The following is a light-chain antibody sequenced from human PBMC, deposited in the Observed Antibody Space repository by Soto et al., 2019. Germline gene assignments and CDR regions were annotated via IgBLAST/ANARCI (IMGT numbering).Light chain of an antibody. J-gene: IGKJ2*01. CDR1: QSVSSSY. Sequence: EIVLTQSPGTLSLSPGERATLSCRASQSVSSSYLAWYQQKPGQAPRLLIYGASSRATAIPDRFSGSGSGTNFTLTISRLEPEDLAVYYCQQYGSSPGTFGQGTKLESK. V-gene: IGKV3-20*01. CDR3: QQYGSSPGT. CDR2: GAS.